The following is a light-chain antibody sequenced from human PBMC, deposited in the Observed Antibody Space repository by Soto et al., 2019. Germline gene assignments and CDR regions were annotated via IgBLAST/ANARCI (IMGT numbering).Light chain of an antibody. CDR1: NSDIGAYNY. CDR3: SSFTSTNTLM. CDR2: EVT. V-gene: IGLV2-14*01. Sequence: QSALTQPASVSGSPGQSITIYCTGTNSDIGAYNYVSWYQHHPGEAPKLIIFEVTNRPSGISNRFSGSKSGITASLTISGLQADDEADYYCSSFTSTNTLMFGGGTKLTVL. J-gene: IGLJ3*02.